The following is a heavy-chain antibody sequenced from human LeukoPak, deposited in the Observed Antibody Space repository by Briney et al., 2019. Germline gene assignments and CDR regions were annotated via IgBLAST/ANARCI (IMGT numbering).Heavy chain of an antibody. D-gene: IGHD3-10*01. CDR3: ARGSSYGSGSSLDY. CDR2: IIPIFGTT. J-gene: IGHJ4*02. CDR1: GGTFSSYV. Sequence: SVKVSCKASGGTFSSYVITWVRQAPGQGLEWMGTIIPIFGTTNYAQKFQGRVTITADESTNTAYMELSSLRSEDTAAYYCARGSSYGSGSSLDYWGQGTLVTVSS. V-gene: IGHV1-69*13.